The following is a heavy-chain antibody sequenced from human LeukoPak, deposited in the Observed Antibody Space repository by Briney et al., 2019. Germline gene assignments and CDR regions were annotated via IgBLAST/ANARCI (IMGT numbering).Heavy chain of an antibody. CDR1: GGSISSGSYY. V-gene: IGHV4-61*02. J-gene: IGHJ4*02. CDR3: ARGMYSSGWYGSFDY. Sequence: SETLSLTCTVSGGSISSGSYYWSWIRQPAGKGLEWIGRIYTSGSTNYNPSLKSRVTISVDTSKNQFSLKLSSVTAADTAVYYCARGMYSSGWYGSFDYWGQGTLVTVSS. CDR2: IYTSGST. D-gene: IGHD6-19*01.